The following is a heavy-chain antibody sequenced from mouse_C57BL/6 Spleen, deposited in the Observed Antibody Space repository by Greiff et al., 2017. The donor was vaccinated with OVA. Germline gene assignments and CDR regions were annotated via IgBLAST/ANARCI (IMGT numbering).Heavy chain of an antibody. V-gene: IGHV1-82*01. CDR2: IYPGDGDT. CDR3: ARGRYYFDY. Sequence: VQLQQSGPELVKPGASVKISCKASGYAFSSSWMNWVKQRPGKGLEWIGRIYPGDGDTNYNGKFKGKATLTADKSSSTAYMQLSSLTSEDSAVYYCARGRYYFDYWGQCTTLTVSS. CDR1: GYAFSSSW. J-gene: IGHJ2*01.